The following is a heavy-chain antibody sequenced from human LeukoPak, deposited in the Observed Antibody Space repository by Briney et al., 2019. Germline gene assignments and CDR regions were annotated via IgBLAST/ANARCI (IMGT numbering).Heavy chain of an antibody. CDR3: ARAVSSNWSSFNL. J-gene: IGHJ4*02. CDR2: INWDGGNT. V-gene: IGHV3-20*04. D-gene: IGHD6-13*01. Sequence: GGSLRLSCEDSGFTFDDYGMSWVRQAPGKGLEWVCGINWDGGNTHCAESVRGRFTISRDNAKNSLFLQMSSLRAEDTALYYCARAVSSNWSSFNLWGQGNLVTVSS. CDR1: GFTFDDYG.